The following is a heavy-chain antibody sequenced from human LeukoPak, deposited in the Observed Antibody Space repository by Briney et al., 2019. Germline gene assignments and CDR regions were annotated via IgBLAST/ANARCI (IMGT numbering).Heavy chain of an antibody. CDR1: GFTFSSYG. J-gene: IGHJ4*02. Sequence: GGFLRLSCAASGFTFSSYGMHWVRQAPGKGLEWVAVIWYDGSNKYYADSVKGRFTISRDNSKNTLYLQMNSLRAEDTAVYYCAKDLRLGDYYFDYWGQGTLVTVSS. V-gene: IGHV3-33*06. CDR2: IWYDGSNK. CDR3: AKDLRLGDYYFDY.